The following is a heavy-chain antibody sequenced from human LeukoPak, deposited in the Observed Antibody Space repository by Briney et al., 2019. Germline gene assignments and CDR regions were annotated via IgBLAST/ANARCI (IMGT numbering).Heavy chain of an antibody. CDR2: IYYSGGT. J-gene: IGHJ4*02. CDR3: ARVRGRGVFDY. D-gene: IGHD3-16*01. Sequence: ASETLSLTCTVSGGSISSSSYYWGWIRQPPGKGLEWIGSIYYSGGTYYNPSLKSRVTISVDTSKNQFSLKLSSVTAADTAVYYCARVRGRGVFDYWGQGTLVTVSS. V-gene: IGHV4-39*07. CDR1: GGSISSSSYY.